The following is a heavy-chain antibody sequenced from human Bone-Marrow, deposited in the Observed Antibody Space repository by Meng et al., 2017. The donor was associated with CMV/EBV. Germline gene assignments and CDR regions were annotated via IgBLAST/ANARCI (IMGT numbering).Heavy chain of an antibody. Sequence: ASVKVSCKASGYTFTSYGISWVRQAPGQGLEWMGWISAYNGNTNYAQKLQGRVTMTTDTSTSTAYMELRSLRSDDTAVYYCARDSPWWEPYYFDYWGQGTLVTAPQ. CDR2: ISAYNGNT. D-gene: IGHD1-26*01. CDR1: GYTFTSYG. J-gene: IGHJ4*02. V-gene: IGHV1-18*01. CDR3: ARDSPWWEPYYFDY.